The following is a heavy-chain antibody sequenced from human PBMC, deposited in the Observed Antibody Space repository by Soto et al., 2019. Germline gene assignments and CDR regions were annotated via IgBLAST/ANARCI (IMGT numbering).Heavy chain of an antibody. V-gene: IGHV3-30-3*01. J-gene: IGHJ4*02. Sequence: PGGSLRLSCAASGFTLSSHAMSWVRQAPGKGPEWVAVISYDGSNKYYADSVKGRFTISRDNSKNTLYLQMNSLRAEDTAMYYCARDQDTFGQAVFDSWGQGTLVTVSS. CDR3: ARDQDTFGQAVFDS. CDR2: ISYDGSNK. D-gene: IGHD3-16*01. CDR1: GFTLSSHA.